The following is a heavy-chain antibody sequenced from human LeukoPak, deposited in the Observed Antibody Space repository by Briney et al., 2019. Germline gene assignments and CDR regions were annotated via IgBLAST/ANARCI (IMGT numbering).Heavy chain of an antibody. Sequence: PGGSLRLSCAASGSTFSSYWMSWVRQAPGKGLEWVANIKQDGSEKYYVDSVKGRFTISRDNAKNSLYLQMNSLRAEDTAVYYCARARITMIVDYWGQGTLVTVSS. J-gene: IGHJ4*02. CDR3: ARARITMIVDY. CDR2: IKQDGSEK. D-gene: IGHD3-22*01. CDR1: GSTFSSYW. V-gene: IGHV3-7*01.